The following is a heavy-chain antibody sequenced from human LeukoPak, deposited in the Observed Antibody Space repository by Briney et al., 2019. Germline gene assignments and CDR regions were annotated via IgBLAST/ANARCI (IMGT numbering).Heavy chain of an antibody. J-gene: IGHJ4*02. D-gene: IGHD3-22*01. V-gene: IGHV1-18*01. Sequence: ASVKVSCKASGYTFTSYGISWVRQAPGQGLEWMGWISAYNGNTNYAQKLQGRVTMTTDTSTSTAYMELRSLRSDDTAVYYCARDRGWGNYCDSSGYYLSGPSYWGQGTLVTVSS. CDR2: ISAYNGNT. CDR3: ARDRGWGNYCDSSGYYLSGPSY. CDR1: GYTFTSYG.